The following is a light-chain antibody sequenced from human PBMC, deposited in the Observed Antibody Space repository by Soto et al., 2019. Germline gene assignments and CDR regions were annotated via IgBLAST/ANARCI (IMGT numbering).Light chain of an antibody. CDR1: QGVGSY. CDR3: QQRSDWPPGT. V-gene: IGKV3-11*01. CDR2: DAS. J-gene: IGKJ4*01. Sequence: DIVLTQSPATLSLSPGERATLSCRSSQGVGSYLAWYQQKPGQAPRLLIYDASHRATDIPARFSGSGSGTDFTLTISSLEPEDLAVYYCQQRSDWPPGTSGGGTKVDI.